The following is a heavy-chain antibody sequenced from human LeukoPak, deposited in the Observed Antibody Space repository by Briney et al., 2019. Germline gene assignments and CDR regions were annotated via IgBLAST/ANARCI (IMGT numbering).Heavy chain of an antibody. J-gene: IGHJ4*02. CDR1: GYAFTGYC. CDR3: ARGYYSDSSGYYPI. Sequence: ASVKVSCKASGYAFTGYCVHWVRQAPGQGLEWMGWMNPNSGGTNSAQKFQGRVTMTRDTSISTAYMELSSLRSDDTAVYYCARGYYSDSSGYYPIWGQGTLVTVSS. CDR2: MNPNSGGT. V-gene: IGHV1-2*02. D-gene: IGHD3-22*01.